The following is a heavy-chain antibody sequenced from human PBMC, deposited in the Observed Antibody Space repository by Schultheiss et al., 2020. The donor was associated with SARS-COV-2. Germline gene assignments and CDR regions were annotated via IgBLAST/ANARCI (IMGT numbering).Heavy chain of an antibody. Sequence: SGPTLVKPTQTLTLTCTFSGFSLSTSGVGVGWIRQPPGKALEWLALIYWDDDKRYSPSLNSRLTITEDASKNQVVFTMTNMDPVDTATYYCARMTGYYDSSGYYRGWFDPWGQGTLVTVSS. V-gene: IGHV2-5*02. CDR1: GFSLSTSGVG. J-gene: IGHJ5*02. D-gene: IGHD3-22*01. CDR2: IYWDDDK. CDR3: ARMTGYYDSSGYYRGWFDP.